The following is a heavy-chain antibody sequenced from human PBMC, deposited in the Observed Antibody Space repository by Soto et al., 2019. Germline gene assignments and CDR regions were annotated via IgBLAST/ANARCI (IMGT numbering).Heavy chain of an antibody. CDR3: ASSPGYRDSSGYYPNYFDY. CDR1: GGSISSYY. Sequence: PSETLSLTCTVSGGSISSYYWSWIRQPPGKGLEWIGYIYYSGSTNYNPSLKSRVTISVDTSKNQFSLKLSSVTAADTAVYYCASSPGYRDSSGYYPNYFDYWGQGTLVTVSS. J-gene: IGHJ4*02. D-gene: IGHD3-22*01. V-gene: IGHV4-59*01. CDR2: IYYSGST.